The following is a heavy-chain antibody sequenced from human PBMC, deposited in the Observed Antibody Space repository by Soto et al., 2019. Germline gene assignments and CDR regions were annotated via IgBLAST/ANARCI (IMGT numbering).Heavy chain of an antibody. CDR1: GFTFSSYG. D-gene: IGHD3-22*01. Sequence: GGSLRLSCAASGFTFSSYGMHWVRQAPGKGLEWVAVISYDGSNKYYADSVKGRFTISRDNSKNTLYLQMNSLRAEDTAVYYCAKSYYYDSSGYYYGYYFDYWGQGTLVTVSS. V-gene: IGHV3-30*18. J-gene: IGHJ4*02. CDR3: AKSYYYDSSGYYYGYYFDY. CDR2: ISYDGSNK.